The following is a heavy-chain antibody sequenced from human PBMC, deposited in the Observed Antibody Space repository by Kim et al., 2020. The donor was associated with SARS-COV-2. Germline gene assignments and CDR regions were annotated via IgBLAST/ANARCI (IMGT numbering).Heavy chain of an antibody. CDR1: GGSISSYY. Sequence: SETLSLTCTVSGGSISSYYWSWIRQPPGKGLEWIGYIYYSGSTNYNPSLKSRVTIPVDTSKNQFSLKLSSVTAADTAVYYCARDGWGRAYYYYYGMDVWGQGTTVTVSS. D-gene: IGHD3-16*01. V-gene: IGHV4-59*01. CDR3: ARDGWGRAYYYYYGMDV. CDR2: IYYSGST. J-gene: IGHJ6*02.